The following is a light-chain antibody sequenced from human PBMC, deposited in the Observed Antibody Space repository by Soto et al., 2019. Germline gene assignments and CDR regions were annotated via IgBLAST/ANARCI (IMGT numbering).Light chain of an antibody. V-gene: IGKV1-9*01. J-gene: IGKJ3*01. CDR2: GTF. Sequence: IQLTQSPSSLSASVGDRVSITCRASQDIKTYLARYQQKQGKAPKLLISGTFTLQSGVPSRFNGSGSGTDFTLTISRLQPEDFATYYCQHLNNYPPFTCGPGTKVDLE. CDR1: QDIKTY. CDR3: QHLNNYPPFT.